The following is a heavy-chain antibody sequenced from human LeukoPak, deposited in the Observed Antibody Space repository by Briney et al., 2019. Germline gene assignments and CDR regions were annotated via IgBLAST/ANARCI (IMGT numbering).Heavy chain of an antibody. D-gene: IGHD2-8*01. J-gene: IGHJ3*02. Sequence: PGGSLRLSCAASGFTFSSYAMSWVRQAPGKGLEWVSSISGSGNHTYYADSVQGRFTVSRDNSKNTVNLHLNTVRAEDTAVYYCAKERVSSGMMEGVLHMWGQGTTVSVSS. CDR1: GFTFSSYA. CDR2: ISGSGNHT. CDR3: AKERVSSGMMEGVLHM. V-gene: IGHV3-23*01.